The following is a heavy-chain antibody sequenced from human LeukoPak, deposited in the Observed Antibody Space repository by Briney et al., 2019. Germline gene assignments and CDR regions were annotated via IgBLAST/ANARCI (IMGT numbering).Heavy chain of an antibody. CDR1: EFTVSSNY. CDR2: IYSGGST. V-gene: IGHV3-53*01. Sequence: PGGSLRLSCAASEFTVSSNYMSWVRQAPGKGLEWVSVIYSGGSTYYADSVKGRFTISRDNSKNTLYLQMNSLRAEDTAVYYCARDAAVAGTADYWGQGTLVTVSS. D-gene: IGHD6-19*01. CDR3: ARDAAVAGTADY. J-gene: IGHJ4*02.